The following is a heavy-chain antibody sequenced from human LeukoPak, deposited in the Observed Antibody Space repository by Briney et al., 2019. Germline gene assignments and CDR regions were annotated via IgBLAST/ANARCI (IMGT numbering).Heavy chain of an antibody. V-gene: IGHV1-58*01. D-gene: IGHD3-9*01. CDR3: AAGPPFDWLEEYGMDV. CDR2: IVVGSGNT. J-gene: IGHJ6*04. Sequence: GTSVKVSCKASGFTFTSSAVQWVRQASGQRLEWIGSIVVGSGNTNYAQKFQERVTITRDMSTSTAYMELSSLRSGDTAVYYCAAGPPFDWLEEYGMDVWGKGTTVTVSS. CDR1: GFTFTSSA.